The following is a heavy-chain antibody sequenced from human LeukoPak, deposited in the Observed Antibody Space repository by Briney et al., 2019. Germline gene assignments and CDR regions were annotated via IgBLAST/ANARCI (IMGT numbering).Heavy chain of an antibody. D-gene: IGHD1-26*01. J-gene: IGHJ4*02. Sequence: PGSSLRLSCAASGFTVSSNYMSWVRQAPGKGLEWVSVIYSGGSTYYADSVKGRFTISRDNSKNTLYPQMNSLRAEDTAVYYCARELVGAAYFGYWGQGTLVTVSS. CDR3: ARELVGAAYFGY. V-gene: IGHV3-53*01. CDR2: IYSGGST. CDR1: GFTVSSNY.